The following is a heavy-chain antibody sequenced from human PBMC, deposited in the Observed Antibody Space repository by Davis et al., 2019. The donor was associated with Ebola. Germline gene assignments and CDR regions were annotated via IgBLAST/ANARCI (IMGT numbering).Heavy chain of an antibody. J-gene: IGHJ4*02. CDR3: ATDILSQPRD. CDR1: GGSISSSTYH. CDR2: IFHTGAT. Sequence: PGGSLRLSCTVSGGSISSSTYHWVWVRQPPGKGLEWIGSIFHTGATYYSPSPNSRFTMFVDTSKNQFSLNVYSVTAADTAIYYCATDILSQPRDWGQGTLVTVSS. V-gene: IGHV4-39*02.